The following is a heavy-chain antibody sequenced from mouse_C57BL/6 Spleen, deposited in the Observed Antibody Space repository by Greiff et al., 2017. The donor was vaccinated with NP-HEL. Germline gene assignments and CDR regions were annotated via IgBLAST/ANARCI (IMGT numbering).Heavy chain of an antibody. J-gene: IGHJ2*01. V-gene: IGHV5-17*01. Sequence: DVQLVESGGGLVKPGGSLKLSCAASGFTFSDYGMHWVRQAPEKGLEWVAYISSGSSTIYYADTVKGRFTISRDNAKNTLFLQMTSLGSEDTAMYYCARHRTAQAPLDYWGQGTTLTVSS. CDR3: ARHRTAQAPLDY. CDR1: GFTFSDYG. CDR2: ISSGSSTI. D-gene: IGHD3-2*02.